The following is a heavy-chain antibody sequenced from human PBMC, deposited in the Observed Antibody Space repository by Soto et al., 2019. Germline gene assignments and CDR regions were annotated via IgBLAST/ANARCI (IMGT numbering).Heavy chain of an antibody. CDR3: ARMASFGSLNWFDP. V-gene: IGHV1-8*01. D-gene: IGHD5-18*01. Sequence: ASVKVSCKASGYIFTNNDVSWVRQATGQGLEWMGWMNPGSGDTGYAQRFQGRVTMTRNISIATAYMELSSLRADDTAIYYCARMASFGSLNWFDPWGQGTLVTVSS. CDR2: MNPGSGDT. J-gene: IGHJ5*02. CDR1: GYIFTNND.